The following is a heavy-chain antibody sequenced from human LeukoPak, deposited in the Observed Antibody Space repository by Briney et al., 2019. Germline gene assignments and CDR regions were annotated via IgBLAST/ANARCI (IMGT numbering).Heavy chain of an antibody. CDR1: GYTFTSND. V-gene: IGHV1-8*01. CDR3: VRVPQRVPHNWFDP. CDR2: MNPHSASV. Sequence: GASVKVSYKASGYTFTSNDINWVRQATGQGLEWMGWMNPHSASVGYAQKFQGRVIMTWDTSISTAYMELSSLTSDDTAVYYCVRVPQRVPHNWFDPWGQGTLVTVSS. J-gene: IGHJ5*02. D-gene: IGHD1-1*01.